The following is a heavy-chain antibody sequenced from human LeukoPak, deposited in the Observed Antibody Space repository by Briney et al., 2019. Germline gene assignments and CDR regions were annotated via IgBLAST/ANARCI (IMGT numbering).Heavy chain of an antibody. J-gene: IGHJ5*02. V-gene: IGHV3-30*03. CDR2: ISYDGSNK. CDR1: GFTFSSYG. CDR3: ATPQDYGDYNWFDP. D-gene: IGHD4-17*01. Sequence: PGRSLRLSCAASGFTFSSYGMHWVRQAPGKGLEWVAVISYDGSNKYYADSVKGRFTISRDYSKNTLYLQMNSLRAEDTAVYYCATPQDYGDYNWFDPWGQGTLVTVSS.